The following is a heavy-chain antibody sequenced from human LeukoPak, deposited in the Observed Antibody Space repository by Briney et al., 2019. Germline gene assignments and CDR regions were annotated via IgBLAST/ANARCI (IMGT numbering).Heavy chain of an antibody. CDR2: ISWNSGSI. D-gene: IGHD3-3*01. Sequence: PGGSLRLSCSASGFTFDGYAMHGIGQAPGKGLDGVSGISWNSGSIGYADAVKGRFTISRDNAKNSLYLEVNSRRAEDTALYSCAKGTIFGVVIIGEYFAYWGQGKLVTVSS. CDR3: AKGTIFGVVIIGEYFAY. J-gene: IGHJ4*02. V-gene: IGHV3-9*01. CDR1: GFTFDGYA.